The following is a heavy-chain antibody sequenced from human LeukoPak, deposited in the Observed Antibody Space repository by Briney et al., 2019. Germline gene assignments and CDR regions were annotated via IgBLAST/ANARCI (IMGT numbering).Heavy chain of an antibody. CDR3: AKGGAGEVGYYYYGLDV. J-gene: IGHJ6*02. D-gene: IGHD7-27*01. CDR1: GFTFSSYD. CDR2: IPATGYTT. V-gene: IGHV3-23*01. Sequence: GGSLRLSCAASGFTFSSYDMSWVRQAPGKGLEWVSSIPATGYTTYYADSVMGRFTVSRDNSENTLYLQMNSLRPEDTAVYYCAKGGAGEVGYYYYGLDVWGQGTTVTVSS.